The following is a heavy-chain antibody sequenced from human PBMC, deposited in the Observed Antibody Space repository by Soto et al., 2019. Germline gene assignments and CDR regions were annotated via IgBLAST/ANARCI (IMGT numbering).Heavy chain of an antibody. CDR3: EKDRRRWPYDLFVI. CDR1: GFTFDDYA. Sequence: GGSLRLSCAASGFTFDDYAMHRVRQAPGKGLEWVSGISWNSGSIGYADSVKGRFTISRDNAKNSLYLQMNSLRAEDTALYYCEKDRRRWPYDLFVIGGKGTMVTFPS. V-gene: IGHV3-9*01. D-gene: IGHD3-16*01. J-gene: IGHJ3*02. CDR2: ISWNSGSI.